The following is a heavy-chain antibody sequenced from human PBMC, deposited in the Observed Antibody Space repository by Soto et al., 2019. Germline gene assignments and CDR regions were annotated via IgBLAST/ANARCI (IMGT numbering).Heavy chain of an antibody. V-gene: IGHV3-74*01. CDR2: INSGGGTT. J-gene: IGHJ4*02. Sequence: GGSLRLPCAASGFTFSSYWMHWFRQAPGKGLVWVSRINSGGGTTTYADSVKGRFTISRDNAKNTLYLQMNGLRAEDTAVYYCARWFTYGNFDYFDYWGQGTQVTVSS. D-gene: IGHD3-10*01. CDR3: ARWFTYGNFDYFDY. CDR1: GFTFSSYW.